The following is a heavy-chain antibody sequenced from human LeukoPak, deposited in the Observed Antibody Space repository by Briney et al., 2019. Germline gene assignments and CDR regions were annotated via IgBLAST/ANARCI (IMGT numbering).Heavy chain of an antibody. Sequence: PSQTLSLTCAVSGGSISSGGYPWSWIRQPPGRGLEWIGYIYHSGSTYYNPSLKSRVTISVDRSKNQFSLKLSSVTAADTAVYYCARVAVDYDFDYWGQGTLVTVSS. CDR3: ARVAVDYDFDY. J-gene: IGHJ4*02. CDR2: IYHSGST. V-gene: IGHV4-30-2*01. D-gene: IGHD4-17*01. CDR1: GGSISSGGYP.